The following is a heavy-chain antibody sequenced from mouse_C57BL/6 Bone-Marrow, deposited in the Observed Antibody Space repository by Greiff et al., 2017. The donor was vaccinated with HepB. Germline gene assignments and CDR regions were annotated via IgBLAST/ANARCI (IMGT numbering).Heavy chain of an antibody. D-gene: IGHD2-4*01. CDR3: ARGRGYDYEGEGDAMDY. V-gene: IGHV1-81*01. J-gene: IGHJ4*01. CDR1: GYTFTSYG. Sequence: QVQLQQSGAELARPGASVKLSCKASGYTFTSYGISWVKQRTGQGLEWIGEIYPRSGNTYYNEKFKGKATLTADKSSSTAYMELRSLTSEDSAVYVCARGRGYDYEGEGDAMDYWGQGTSVTVSS. CDR2: IYPRSGNT.